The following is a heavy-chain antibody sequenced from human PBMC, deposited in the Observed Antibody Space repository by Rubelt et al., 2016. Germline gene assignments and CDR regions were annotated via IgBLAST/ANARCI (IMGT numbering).Heavy chain of an antibody. CDR2: IIPILGIA. D-gene: IGHD2-2*01. CDR3: ATESSGERYCSSTSCYVFDY. V-gene: IGHV1-69*04. Sequence: SYAISWVRQAPGQGLEWMGRIIPILGIANYAQKFQGRVTITADKSTSTAYMELSSLRSEDTAVYYCATESSGERYCSSTSCYVFDYWGQGTLVTVSS. CDR1: SYA. J-gene: IGHJ4*02.